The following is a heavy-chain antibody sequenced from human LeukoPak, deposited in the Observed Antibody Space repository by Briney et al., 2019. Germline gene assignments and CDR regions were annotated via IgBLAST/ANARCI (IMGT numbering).Heavy chain of an antibody. CDR1: GFTFSSYG. CDR3: ARVYSGSLLWY. V-gene: IGHV3-48*04. CDR2: ISSSSSTI. J-gene: IGHJ4*02. D-gene: IGHD1-26*01. Sequence: GGSLRLSCAASGFTFSSYGMNWARQAPGKGLEWVSYISSSSSTIYYADSVKGRFTISRDNAKNSLYLQMNSLRAEDTAVYYCARVYSGSLLWYWGQGTLVTVSS.